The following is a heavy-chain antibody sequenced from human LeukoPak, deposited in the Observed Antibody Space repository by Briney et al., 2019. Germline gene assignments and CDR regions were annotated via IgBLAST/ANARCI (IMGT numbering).Heavy chain of an antibody. V-gene: IGHV4-34*01. CDR1: GGSFSGYY. D-gene: IGHD3-22*01. J-gene: IGHJ4*02. Sequence: SETLSLTCAVYGGSFSGYYWSWIRQPPGKGLEWIGEINHSGSTNYNPSLKSRVTISVGTSKNQFSLKLSSVTAADTAVYYCARVVGWLWPDYWGQGTLVTVSS. CDR3: ARVVGWLWPDY. CDR2: INHSGST.